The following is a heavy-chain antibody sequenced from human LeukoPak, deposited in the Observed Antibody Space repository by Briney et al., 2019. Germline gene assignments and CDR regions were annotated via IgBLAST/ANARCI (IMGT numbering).Heavy chain of an antibody. CDR3: ARDQVTTNYYYGMDV. D-gene: IGHD4-17*01. J-gene: IGHJ6*02. V-gene: IGHV1-2*02. CDR2: INPNSGGT. CDR1: GYTFTGYY. Sequence: ASVKVSCKASGYTFTGYYMHWVRQAPGQGLEWMGWINPNSGGTNYAQKFQGRVTMTRDTSISTAYMELGRLRSDDTAVYYCARDQVTTNYYYGMDVWGQGTTVTVSS.